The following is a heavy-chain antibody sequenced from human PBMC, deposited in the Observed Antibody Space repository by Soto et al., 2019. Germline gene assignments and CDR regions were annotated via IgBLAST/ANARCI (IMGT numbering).Heavy chain of an antibody. V-gene: IGHV3-13*01. D-gene: IGHD3-9*01. CDR3: VRGRSFDFASTPPPKFGP. J-gene: IGHJ5*02. Sequence: QLVASGGGLVQPGGSLRLSCVASGFILSTHDLHWVRDTPGEGLEWVSGIGTLGDKFYGAAVKGRFTISRENAKNTLYLQMNSLTVGDTAVYYCVRGRSFDFASTPPPKFGPWGQGTLVTVSS. CDR1: GFILSTHD. CDR2: IGTLGDK.